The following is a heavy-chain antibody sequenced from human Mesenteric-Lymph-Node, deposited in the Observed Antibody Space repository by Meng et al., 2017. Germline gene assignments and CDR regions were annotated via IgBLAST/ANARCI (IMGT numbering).Heavy chain of an antibody. CDR3: ARVSSGWDYFDY. D-gene: IGHD6-19*01. CDR2: IYHSGST. CDR1: GSSLSMSHW. J-gene: IGHJ4*02. V-gene: IGHV4-4*02. Sequence: HRQWVRPVCVKPAATPSLTCAVSGSSLSMSHWWGWVRQPPGKVLEWIGEIYHSGSTHYNPSLKSLVTILVDTSKNQFSLKLSSVTAADTAVYYCARVSSGWDYFDYWGQGTLVTVSS.